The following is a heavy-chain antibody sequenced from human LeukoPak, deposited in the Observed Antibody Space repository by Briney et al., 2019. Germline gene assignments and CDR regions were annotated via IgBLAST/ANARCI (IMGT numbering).Heavy chain of an antibody. J-gene: IGHJ4*02. V-gene: IGHV3-11*01. D-gene: IGHD1-26*01. Sequence: GGSLRLSCAASGFTFSDYYMSWIRQAPGKGLEWVSYISSSGSTIYYADSMKGRFTISRDNAKNSLYLQMNSLRAEDTALYYCTKDGVGTTKMYYFDYWGQGTLVTVSS. CDR3: TKDGVGTTKMYYFDY. CDR1: GFTFSDYY. CDR2: ISSSGSTI.